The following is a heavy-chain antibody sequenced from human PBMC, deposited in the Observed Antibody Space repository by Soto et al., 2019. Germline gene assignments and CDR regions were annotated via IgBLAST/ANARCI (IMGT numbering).Heavy chain of an antibody. CDR2: IVVGSGNT. J-gene: IGHJ2*01. V-gene: IGHV1-58*01. CDR3: ASVIHDNVVVIPTTLTYFDL. Sequence: GASVKVSCKASGFTFTSSAVQWVRQARGQRLEWIGWIVVGSGNTNYAQKLQGRVTMTTDTSTSTAYMELSSLRSDDTAVYFCASVIHDNVVVIPTTLTYFDLWGRGTLVTVSS. CDR1: GFTFTSSA. D-gene: IGHD2-15*01.